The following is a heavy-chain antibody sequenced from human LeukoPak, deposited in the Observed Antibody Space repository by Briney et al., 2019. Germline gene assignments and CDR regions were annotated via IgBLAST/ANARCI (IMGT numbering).Heavy chain of an antibody. CDR3: ARTAMVIIN. D-gene: IGHD5-18*01. V-gene: IGHV4-39*01. CDR1: GSSISSSSYY. J-gene: IGHJ6*02. Sequence: PSETLSLTCTVSGSSISSSSYYWGWIRQPPGKGLEWIGSIYYSGSTYYNPSLKSRVTISVDTSKNQFSLKLSSVTAADTAVYYCARTAMVIINWGQGTTVTVSS. CDR2: IYYSGST.